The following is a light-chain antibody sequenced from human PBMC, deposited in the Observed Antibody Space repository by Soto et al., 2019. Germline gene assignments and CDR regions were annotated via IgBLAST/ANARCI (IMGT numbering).Light chain of an antibody. CDR1: QSVSSN. CDR3: QQYNNWYT. V-gene: IGKV3-15*01. J-gene: IGKJ2*01. CDR2: DAS. Sequence: EIVLTQSPATLSVSPGERATLSCRASQSVSSNLAWYQQKPGQAPRLLILDASTRAAGIPGRFSGSGSGREFTLTINRLQSEDFAVYYCQQYNNWYTFGQGTKLEIK.